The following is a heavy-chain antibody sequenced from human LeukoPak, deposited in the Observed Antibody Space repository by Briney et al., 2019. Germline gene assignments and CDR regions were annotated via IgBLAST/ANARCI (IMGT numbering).Heavy chain of an antibody. CDR3: ARQSVRRYYDSSGYSR. D-gene: IGHD3-22*01. CDR2: ISYSGNT. J-gene: IGHJ4*02. Sequence: SETLSLTCTVSGGSIISSDYHWGWVRQPPGKGLEWIGTISYSGNTYYNPSLKSRVTISVDTSKNQFSLKLSSVTAADTAVYYCARQSVRRYYDSSGYSRWGQGTLVTVSS. V-gene: IGHV4-39*01. CDR1: GGSIISSDYH.